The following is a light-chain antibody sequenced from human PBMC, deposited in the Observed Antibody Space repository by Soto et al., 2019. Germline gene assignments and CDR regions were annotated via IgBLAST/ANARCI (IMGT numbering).Light chain of an antibody. V-gene: IGKV3-11*01. Sequence: EIVLTQSPATLSVSPGERATLSCRATENLRTDLAWYQQKAAQAPKRLIYDASNWTTGIPDRFSGSGSGTDFTLTISNLEPEDSAVYYCLQRNIWPLTFGEGTKVDIK. J-gene: IGKJ4*01. CDR3: LQRNIWPLT. CDR1: ENLRTD. CDR2: DAS.